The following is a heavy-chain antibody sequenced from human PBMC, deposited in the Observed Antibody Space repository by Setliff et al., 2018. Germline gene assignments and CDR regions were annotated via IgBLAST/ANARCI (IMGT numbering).Heavy chain of an antibody. CDR1: GYSFSTCW. V-gene: IGHV5-51*01. CDR3: ARHPYYYGSGTYLDNNNRWFDP. D-gene: IGHD3-10*01. J-gene: IGHJ5*02. Sequence: RGESLKISCKGSGYSFSTCWIGWVRQMPGKGLGWMGIIYPGDSITRYSPSFQGQVTISVDKSINTAYLQWSSLRASDTAIYYCARHPYYYGSGTYLDNNNRWFDPWGQGTLVTVS. CDR2: IYPGDSIT.